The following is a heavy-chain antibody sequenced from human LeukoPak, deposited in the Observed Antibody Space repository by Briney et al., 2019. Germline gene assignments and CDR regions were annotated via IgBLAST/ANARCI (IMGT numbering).Heavy chain of an antibody. CDR1: GYTFTSYG. D-gene: IGHD3-22*01. Sequence: ASVKVSCKASGYTFTSYGISWVRQAPGQGLEWMGWISAYNGNTNYAQKLQGRVTMTTDTSTSTAYMELRNLRSDDTAVYYCARDPDSSGYIGFDYWGQGTLVTVSS. J-gene: IGHJ4*02. V-gene: IGHV1-18*01. CDR2: ISAYNGNT. CDR3: ARDPDSSGYIGFDY.